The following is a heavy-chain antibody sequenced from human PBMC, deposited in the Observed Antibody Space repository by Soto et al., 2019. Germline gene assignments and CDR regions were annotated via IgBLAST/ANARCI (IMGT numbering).Heavy chain of an antibody. CDR3: ARGDNYYDDQVGAFDI. D-gene: IGHD3-22*01. Sequence: QVQLQQWGAGLLKPSETLSLTCAVYGGSFSGYYWSWIRQPPGKGLEWIGEINHSGSTNYNPSLKGRVTISVDTSKNQFSLKLSSVTAADTAVYYCARGDNYYDDQVGAFDIWGQGTMVTVSS. J-gene: IGHJ3*02. CDR1: GGSFSGYY. CDR2: INHSGST. V-gene: IGHV4-34*01.